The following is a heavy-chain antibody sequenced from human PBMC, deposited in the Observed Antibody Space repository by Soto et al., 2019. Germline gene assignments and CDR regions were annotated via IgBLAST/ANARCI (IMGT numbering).Heavy chain of an antibody. CDR1: GYSISSGYY. CDR2: THYGASS. CDR3: VRVAGSASWYETDS. V-gene: IGHV4-38-2*01. D-gene: IGHD6-13*01. Sequence: PSETLSLTCAVSGYSISSGYYWGWIRQPPGKGLEWLGTTHYGASSYYNPSLRSRITILLDASTNQLSLKLSSVTAADTAVYFCVRVAGSASWYETDSWGQGILVTVSS. J-gene: IGHJ4*02.